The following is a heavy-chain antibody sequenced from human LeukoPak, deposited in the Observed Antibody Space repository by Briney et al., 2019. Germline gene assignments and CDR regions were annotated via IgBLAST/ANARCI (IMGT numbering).Heavy chain of an antibody. D-gene: IGHD1-26*01. Sequence: GGSLRLSCAASGFTFSSYAMSWVRQAPGKGLEWVSAISGSGGSTYYADSVKGRFTISRDNSKNTLYLQMNSLRVEDTAVYYCAKDQQWELLKFYYWGQGTLVTVSS. CDR1: GFTFSSYA. V-gene: IGHV3-23*01. J-gene: IGHJ4*02. CDR2: ISGSGGST. CDR3: AKDQQWELLKFYY.